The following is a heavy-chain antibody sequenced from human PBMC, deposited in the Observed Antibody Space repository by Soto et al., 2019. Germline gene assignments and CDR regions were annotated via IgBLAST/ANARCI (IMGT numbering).Heavy chain of an antibody. V-gene: IGHV4-39*01. D-gene: IGHD3-3*01. CDR1: GGSISSSSYY. CDR2: IYYSGST. Sequence: SETLSLTCTVSGGSISSSSYYWGWIRQPPGKGLEWIGSIYYSGSTYYNPSLKGRVTISVDTSKNQFSLKLSSVTAADTAVYYCATITIFGIRYYYYYGMDVWGQGTTVTVSS. J-gene: IGHJ6*02. CDR3: ATITIFGIRYYYYYGMDV.